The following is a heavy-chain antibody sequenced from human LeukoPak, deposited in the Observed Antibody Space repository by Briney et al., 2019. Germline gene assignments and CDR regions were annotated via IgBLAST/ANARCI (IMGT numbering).Heavy chain of an antibody. CDR2: IRQDGSEK. CDR3: AKGGAYYHYGMDV. J-gene: IGHJ6*02. CDR1: GFTFSSYS. D-gene: IGHD3-16*01. V-gene: IGHV3-7*03. Sequence: PGGSLRLSCAASGFTFSSYSMNWVRQAPGKGLEWVANIRQDGSEKYYVDSVKGRFTISRDNAKKSLYLQMNTLRAEDTAVYYCAKGGAYYHYGMDVWGQGTTVTVSS.